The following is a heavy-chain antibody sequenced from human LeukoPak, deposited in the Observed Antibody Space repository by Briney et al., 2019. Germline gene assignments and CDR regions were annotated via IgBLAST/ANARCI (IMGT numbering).Heavy chain of an antibody. CDR2: INPNSGGT. V-gene: IGHV1-2*04. J-gene: IGHJ4*02. CDR1: GYTFTSYG. CDR3: ARDGPSGSYYS. D-gene: IGHD1-26*01. Sequence: ASVKVSCKASGYTFTSYGISWVRQAPGQGLEWMGWINPNSGGTNYAQKFQGWVTMTRDTSISTAYMELSRLRSDDTAVYYCARDGPSGSYYSWGQGTLVTVSS.